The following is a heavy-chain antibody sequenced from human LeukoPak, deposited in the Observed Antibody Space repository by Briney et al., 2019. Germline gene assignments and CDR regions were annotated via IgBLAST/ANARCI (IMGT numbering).Heavy chain of an antibody. V-gene: IGHV4-34*01. D-gene: IGHD5-18*01. CDR1: GGSFSGYY. CDR2: INHSGST. Sequence: PSETLSLTCAVYGGSFSGYYWSWIRQPPGKGLEWIGEINHSGSTNYNPSLKSRVTISVDTFKNQFSLKLSSVTAADTAVYYCARGGRGYSYGYDIDYWGQGTLVTVSS. CDR3: ARGGRGYSYGYDIDY. J-gene: IGHJ4*02.